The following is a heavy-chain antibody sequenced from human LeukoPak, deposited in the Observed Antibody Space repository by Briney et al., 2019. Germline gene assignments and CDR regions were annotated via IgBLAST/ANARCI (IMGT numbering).Heavy chain of an antibody. J-gene: IGHJ4*02. CDR1: GGSISSSSYY. V-gene: IGHV4-39*01. CDR2: IYYSGST. Sequence: MSSETLSLTCTVSGGSISSSSYYWGWIRQPPGKGLEWIGSIYYSGSTYYNPSLKSRVTISVDTSKNQFSLRLSSVTAADTAVYYCARHGSTDYFDYWGQGTLVTVSS. CDR3: ARHGSTDYFDY. D-gene: IGHD2-2*03.